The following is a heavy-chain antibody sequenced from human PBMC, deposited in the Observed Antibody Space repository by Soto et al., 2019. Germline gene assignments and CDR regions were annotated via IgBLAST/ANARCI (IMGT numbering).Heavy chain of an antibody. Sequence: QVTLKESGPVLVKPTATLTLRCTVSGLSITDSEMGVSWIRQTPGQPLEWLAHIDSSGEKSYRTFLKSRLAISKDTSKSQIVLTMTNMDPADTATYYCARRHLAVAVSPWFDPGGQGIPVTVSS. D-gene: IGHD6-19*01. CDR1: GLSITDSEMG. CDR2: IDSSGEK. CDR3: ARRHLAVAVSPWFDP. V-gene: IGHV2-26*01. J-gene: IGHJ5*02.